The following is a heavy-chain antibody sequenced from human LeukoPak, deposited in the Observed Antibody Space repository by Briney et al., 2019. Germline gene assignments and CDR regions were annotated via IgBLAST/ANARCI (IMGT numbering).Heavy chain of an antibody. CDR3: ARHYYDSSGWIGAFDI. D-gene: IGHD3-22*01. J-gene: IGHJ3*02. V-gene: IGHV4-59*08. CDR1: GGSISSYY. Sequence: SETLSLTCTVSGGSISSYYWSWIRQPPGKGLEWIGYIYYSGSTNYNPSLKSRVTISVDTSKNQFSLKLSSVTAADTAVYYCARHYYDSSGWIGAFDIWGQGTMVTVSS. CDR2: IYYSGST.